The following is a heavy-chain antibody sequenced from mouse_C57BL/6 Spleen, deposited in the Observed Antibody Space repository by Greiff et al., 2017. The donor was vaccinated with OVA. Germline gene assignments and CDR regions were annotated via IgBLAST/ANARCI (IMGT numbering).Heavy chain of an antibody. V-gene: IGHV2-6-1*01. CDR3: ARHGRDYGCWYVDV. CDR2: IWRDGST. Sequence: VQVVESGPGLVAPSQSLSITCTVSGFSLTSYGVHWVRQPPGKGLEWLVVIWRDGSTTYNSALKSRLSISKDNSKSKVFLKMNSLQTDDTARYYCARHGRDYGCWYVDVWGTGTTVTVSS. CDR1: GFSLTSYG. J-gene: IGHJ1*03. D-gene: IGHD1-2*01.